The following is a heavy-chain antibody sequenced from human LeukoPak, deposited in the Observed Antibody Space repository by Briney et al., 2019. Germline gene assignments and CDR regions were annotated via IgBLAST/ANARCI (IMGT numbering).Heavy chain of an antibody. CDR1: GFTFSSYA. Sequence: PGGPLRLSCAASGFTFSSYAMSWVRQAPGKGLEWVSAISGSGGSTYYADSVKGRFTISRDNSKNTLYLQMNSLRAEDTAVYYCAKAAYYYGSGSYGNWFDPWGQGTLVTVSS. CDR3: AKAAYYYGSGSYGNWFDP. D-gene: IGHD3-10*01. V-gene: IGHV3-23*01. J-gene: IGHJ5*02. CDR2: ISGSGGST.